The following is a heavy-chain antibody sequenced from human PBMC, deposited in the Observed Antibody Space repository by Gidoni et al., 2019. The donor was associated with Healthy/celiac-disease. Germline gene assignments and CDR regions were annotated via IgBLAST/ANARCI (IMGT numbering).Heavy chain of an antibody. J-gene: IGHJ3*02. D-gene: IGHD3-22*01. CDR1: GGSFSGYY. CDR3: AMQNDYYDSSGYYPPMGFDI. Sequence: QVQLQQWGAGLLKPSETLSLTCAVSGGSFSGYYWSWIRQPPGKGLEWIGEINHSGSTNYNPSLKSRVTISVDTSKNQFSLKLSSVTAADTAVYYCAMQNDYYDSSGYYPPMGFDIWGQGTMVTVSS. V-gene: IGHV4-34*01. CDR2: INHSGST.